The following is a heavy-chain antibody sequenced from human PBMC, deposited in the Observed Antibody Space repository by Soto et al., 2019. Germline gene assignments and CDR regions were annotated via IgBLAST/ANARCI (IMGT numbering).Heavy chain of an antibody. D-gene: IGHD5-18*01. CDR2: IYHTGTT. Sequence: SETLSLTCAVSGGSISSGGYSWSWIRQPPGKGLEWIGYIYHTGTTHYNPSLKSRLTVSVDKSKNQFALKLTSVIAADTAVYYCASKTGYGIPLNSWGQGILVTVSS. J-gene: IGHJ4*02. CDR1: GGSISSGGYS. V-gene: IGHV4-30-2*01. CDR3: ASKTGYGIPLNS.